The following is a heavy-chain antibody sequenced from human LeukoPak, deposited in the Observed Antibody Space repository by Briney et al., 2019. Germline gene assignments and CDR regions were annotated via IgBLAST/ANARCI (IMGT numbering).Heavy chain of an antibody. J-gene: IGHJ4*02. CDR2: IIPILGIA. CDR3: ARNVEMATTFDY. V-gene: IGHV1-69*04. Sequence: VASVKVSCKASGGTFSSYAISWVRQAPGQGLEWMGRIIPILGIANYAQKFQGRVTITADKSTSTAYMELSSLRSEDTAVYYCARNVEMATTFDYWGQGTLVTVSS. D-gene: IGHD5-24*01. CDR1: GGTFSSYA.